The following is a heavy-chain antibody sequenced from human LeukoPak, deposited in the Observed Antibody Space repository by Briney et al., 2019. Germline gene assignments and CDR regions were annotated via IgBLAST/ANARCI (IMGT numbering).Heavy chain of an antibody. CDR2: IYTSGST. CDR1: GGSISSYY. J-gene: IGHJ5*02. V-gene: IGHV4-4*07. Sequence: SETLSLTCTVSGGSISSYYWSWIRQPAGKGLEWIGRIYTSGSTNYNPSLKSRVTMSVDTSKNQFSLKLSSVTAADTAVYYCARDSPPPYSGSWSHRHNWFDPWGQGTLVTVSS. D-gene: IGHD6-13*01. CDR3: ARDSPPPYSGSWSHRHNWFDP.